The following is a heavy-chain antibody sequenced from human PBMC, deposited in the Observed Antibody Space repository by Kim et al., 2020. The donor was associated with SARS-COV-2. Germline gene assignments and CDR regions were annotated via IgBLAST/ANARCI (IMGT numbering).Heavy chain of an antibody. CDR1: GGTFSSYA. CDR3: ARGYCSSTSCSKSHDAFDI. Sequence: SVKVSCKASGGTFSSYAISWVRQAPGQGLEWMGRIIPILGIANYAQKFQGRVTITADKSTSTAYMELSSLRSEDTAVYYCARGYCSSTSCSKSHDAFDIWGQGTMVTVSS. J-gene: IGHJ3*02. CDR2: IIPILGIA. V-gene: IGHV1-69*04. D-gene: IGHD2-2*01.